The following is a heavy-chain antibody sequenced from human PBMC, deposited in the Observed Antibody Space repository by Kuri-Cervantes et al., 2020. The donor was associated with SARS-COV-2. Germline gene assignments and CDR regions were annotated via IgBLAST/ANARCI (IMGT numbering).Heavy chain of an antibody. D-gene: IGHD4-23*01. J-gene: IGHJ6*03. CDR3: ARGRGVTPWGYYYYMDV. Sequence: SETLSLTCTVSGGSISSGDYYWSWIRQPPGKGLEWIGYIYYSGSTYYNPSLKSRVTISVDTSKNQFSLKLSSVTAADTAVYYCARGRGVTPWGYYYYMDVWGKGTAVTVSS. CDR1: GGSISSGDYY. V-gene: IGHV4-30-4*08. CDR2: IYYSGST.